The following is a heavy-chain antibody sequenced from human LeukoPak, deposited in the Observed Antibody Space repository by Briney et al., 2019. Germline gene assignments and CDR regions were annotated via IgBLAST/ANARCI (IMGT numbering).Heavy chain of an antibody. CDR3: ARVSKGYSSSWYFLSRYYFNY. CDR2: IKQDGSEK. J-gene: IGHJ4*02. Sequence: AGGSLRLSCAASGFTFSSYWMSWVRQAPGKGLEWVASIKQDGSEKYYVDSVKGRFTISRDNAKNSLYLQMNSLRAEDTAVYYCARVSKGYSSSWYFLSRYYFNYWGQGTLVTVSS. D-gene: IGHD6-13*01. CDR1: GFTFSSYW. V-gene: IGHV3-7*01.